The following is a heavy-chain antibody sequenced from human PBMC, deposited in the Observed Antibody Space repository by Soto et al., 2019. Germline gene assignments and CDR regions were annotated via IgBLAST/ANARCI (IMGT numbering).Heavy chain of an antibody. Sequence: SETLSLTCAVYGGSFSGYYWSWIRQPPGKGLEWIGEINHSGSTNYNPSLKSRVTISVDTSKNQFSLKLSSVTAADTAVYYCARNRGYRGYFQHWGQGTLVTVSS. J-gene: IGHJ1*01. V-gene: IGHV4-34*01. D-gene: IGHD5-12*01. CDR1: GGSFSGYY. CDR3: ARNRGYRGYFQH. CDR2: INHSGST.